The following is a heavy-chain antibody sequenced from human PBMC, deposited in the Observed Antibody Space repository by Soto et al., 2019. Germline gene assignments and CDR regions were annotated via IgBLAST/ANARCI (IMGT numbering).Heavy chain of an antibody. D-gene: IGHD4-4*01. J-gene: IGHJ5*02. V-gene: IGHV4-39*01. CDR2: INYSGSI. CDR1: GGSISSSLYY. Sequence: NPSETLSLTCTVSGGSISSSLYYWAWIRQPPGRGLQWIGTINYSGSIYYTPSLNSRVSMSVDTSKNQFSLKLSSLTAADTAVYYCARHDYSTYENFKWLDPWGQGTLVTVST. CDR3: ARHDYSTYENFKWLDP.